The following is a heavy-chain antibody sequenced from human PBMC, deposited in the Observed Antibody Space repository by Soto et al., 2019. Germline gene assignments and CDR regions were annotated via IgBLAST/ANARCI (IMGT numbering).Heavy chain of an antibody. Sequence: SETLSLTCAVSGTSISSTFWWTWVRQPPGKGLEWIGEVYHTGTTKYSPSLKNRVTISVDKSNNQFSLELRAVTAADTAVYYCATLPPRIVLMTTEITSWGQGTLVTVS. J-gene: IGHJ5*02. D-gene: IGHD1-1*01. V-gene: IGHV4-4*02. CDR3: ATLPPRIVLMTTEITS. CDR1: GTSISSTFW. CDR2: VYHTGTT.